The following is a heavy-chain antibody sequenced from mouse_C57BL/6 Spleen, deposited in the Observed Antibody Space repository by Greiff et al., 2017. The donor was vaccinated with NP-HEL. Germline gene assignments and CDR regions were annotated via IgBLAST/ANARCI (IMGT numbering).Heavy chain of an antibody. J-gene: IGHJ3*01. CDR2: IYPGSGST. Sequence: QVQLQQSGAELVKPGASVKMSCKASGYTFTSYWITWVKQRPGQGLEWIGDIYPGSGSTNYNEKFKSKATLTVDTSSSTAYMQLSSLTSEDSAVYYCARSGYYDYDSWFAYWGQGTLVTVSA. CDR1: GYTFTSYW. CDR3: ARSGYYDYDSWFAY. V-gene: IGHV1-55*01. D-gene: IGHD2-4*01.